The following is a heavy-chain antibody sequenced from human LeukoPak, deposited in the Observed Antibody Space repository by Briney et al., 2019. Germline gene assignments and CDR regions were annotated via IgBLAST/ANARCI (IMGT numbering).Heavy chain of an antibody. D-gene: IGHD6-13*01. CDR2: IYGDGTT. CDR3: VRGVTAASSYHYDS. V-gene: IGHV3-53*01. J-gene: IGHJ4*02. CDR1: GFIVSSNY. Sequence: GGSLRLSCAASGFIVSSNYMTWVRQAPGKGLEWVSVIYGDGTTYYADSVKGRFTISRDNSKNTVYLQMNSLRAEDTAVYFCVRGVTAASSYHYDSWGQGTLVTVSS.